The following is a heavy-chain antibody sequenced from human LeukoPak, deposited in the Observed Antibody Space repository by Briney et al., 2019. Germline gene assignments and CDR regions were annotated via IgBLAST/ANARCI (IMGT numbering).Heavy chain of an antibody. D-gene: IGHD3-10*01. V-gene: IGHV3-23*01. CDR1: GFTFSTYA. CDR3: ARSYYYGSGSYYNWFDP. J-gene: IGHJ5*02. CDR2: ISGTGDGT. Sequence: PGGSLRLSCAASGFTFSTYAMSWVRQAPGMGLEWVSSISGTGDGTYYADSVKGRFTISRDNAKNSLYLQMNSLRAEDTAVYYCARSYYYGSGSYYNWFDPWGQGTLVTVSS.